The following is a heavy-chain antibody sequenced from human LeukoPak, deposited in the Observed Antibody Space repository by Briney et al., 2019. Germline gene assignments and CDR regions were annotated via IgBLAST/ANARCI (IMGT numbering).Heavy chain of an antibody. CDR1: GFTFSSYA. Sequence: PGGSLRLSCAASGFTFSSYAMSWVRQAPGKGLEGVSAISGSSGSTYYADSVKGRFTISRDNSKNTLYLQMNSLRAEDTAVYYCAKESALRDAFDIWGQGTMVTVSS. J-gene: IGHJ3*02. V-gene: IGHV3-23*01. CDR2: ISGSSGST. CDR3: AKESALRDAFDI.